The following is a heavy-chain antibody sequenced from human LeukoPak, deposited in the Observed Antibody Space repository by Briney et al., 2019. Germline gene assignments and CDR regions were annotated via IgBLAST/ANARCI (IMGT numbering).Heavy chain of an antibody. V-gene: IGHV4-59*01. Sequence: SETLSLTCTVSGGSISSYYWSWTRQSPGKGLEWIGYIYYSGSTNYNPSLKSRVTISVDTSKNQFSLKLSSVTAADTAVYYCASLDCSGGSCYSIDGYFQHWGQGTLVTVSS. D-gene: IGHD2-15*01. CDR3: ASLDCSGGSCYSIDGYFQH. CDR1: GGSISSYY. CDR2: IYYSGST. J-gene: IGHJ1*01.